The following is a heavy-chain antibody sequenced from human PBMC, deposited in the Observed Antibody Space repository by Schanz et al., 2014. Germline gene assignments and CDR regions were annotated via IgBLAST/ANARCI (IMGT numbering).Heavy chain of an antibody. CDR2: ISSSSRTR. Sequence: EVQLLESGGGLVQPGGSLRLSCAASGFNFNNFAMTWVRQAPGKGLEWVSYISSSSRTRYYADSVKGRFAISRDNAKNSLFLQLNSLRADDTAVYYCARNRGSGGQNWYFDLWGRGTLVTVSS. D-gene: IGHD1-26*01. J-gene: IGHJ2*01. CDR3: ARNRGSGGQNWYFDL. V-gene: IGHV3-48*01. CDR1: GFNFNNFA.